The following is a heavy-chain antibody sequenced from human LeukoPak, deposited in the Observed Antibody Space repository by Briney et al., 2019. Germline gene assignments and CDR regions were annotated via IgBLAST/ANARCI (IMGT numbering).Heavy chain of an antibody. J-gene: IGHJ1*01. CDR1: GFTFSTYS. CDR2: ISSSSSYI. D-gene: IGHD3-22*01. V-gene: IGHV3-21*01. Sequence: GRSLRLSCAASGFTFSTYSMNWVRQAPGKGLEWVSSISSSSSYIYYADSVKGRFTISRDNAKNSLYLQMNSLRAEDTAVYYCARDQYYYDSSGYRAEYFQHWGQGTLVTVSS. CDR3: ARDQYYYDSSGYRAEYFQH.